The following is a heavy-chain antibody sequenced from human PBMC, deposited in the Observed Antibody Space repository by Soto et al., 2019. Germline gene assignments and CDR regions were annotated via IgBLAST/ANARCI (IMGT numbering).Heavy chain of an antibody. CDR1: GYTFTGYY. J-gene: IGHJ5*02. CDR2: INPNSGGT. V-gene: IGHV1-2*04. Sequence: ASVKVSCKASGYTFTGYYMHWVRQAPGQGLEWMGWINPNSGGTNYAQKFQGWVTMTRDTSISTAYMELSRLRSDDTAVYYCARGGLYARGSSTTGWFDPWGQGTLVTVSS. D-gene: IGHD6-6*01. CDR3: ARGGLYARGSSTTGWFDP.